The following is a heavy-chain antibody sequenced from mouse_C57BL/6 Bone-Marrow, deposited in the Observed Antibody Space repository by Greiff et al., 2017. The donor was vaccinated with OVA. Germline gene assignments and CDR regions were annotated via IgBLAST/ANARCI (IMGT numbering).Heavy chain of an antibody. J-gene: IGHJ4*01. CDR3: ARNHYYGSSPYAMDY. CDR2: IWTGGGT. CDR1: GFSLTSYA. V-gene: IGHV2-9-1*01. Sequence: VHLVESGPGLVAPSQSLSITCTVSGFSLTSYAISWVRQPPGKGLEWLGVIWTGGGTNYNSALKSRLSISKDNSKSQVFLKMNSLQTDDTARYYCARNHYYGSSPYAMDYWGQGTSVTVSS. D-gene: IGHD1-1*01.